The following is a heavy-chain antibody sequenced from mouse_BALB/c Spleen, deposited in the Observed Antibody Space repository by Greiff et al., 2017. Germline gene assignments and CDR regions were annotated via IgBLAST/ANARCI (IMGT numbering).Heavy chain of an antibody. CDR1: GFTFSSYA. D-gene: IGHD2-1*01. CDR3: AREGNYGGMDY. J-gene: IGHJ4*01. V-gene: IGHV5-6-5*01. Sequence: EVMLVESGGGLVKPGGSLKLSCAASGFTFSSYAMSWVRQTPEKRLEWVASISSGGSTYYPDSVKGRFTISRDNARNILYLQMSSLRSEDTAMYYCAREGNYGGMDYWGQGTSVTVSS. CDR2: ISSGGST.